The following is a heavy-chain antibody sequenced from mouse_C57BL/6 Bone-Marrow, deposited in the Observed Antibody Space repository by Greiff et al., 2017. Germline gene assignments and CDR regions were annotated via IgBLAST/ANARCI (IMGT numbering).Heavy chain of an antibody. CDR1: GFTFSSYG. J-gene: IGHJ4*01. CDR3: ARQGAMDY. CDR2: ISSGGSYN. V-gene: IGHV5-6*01. Sequence: EVKLMESGGDLVKPGGSLKLSCAASGFTFSSYGMSWVRQTPDKRLEWVATISSGGSYNYYPDSVTGRFTISRDNAKNTLYLQMSSVKSEDTAMYSCARQGAMDYWGQGTSVTVSS.